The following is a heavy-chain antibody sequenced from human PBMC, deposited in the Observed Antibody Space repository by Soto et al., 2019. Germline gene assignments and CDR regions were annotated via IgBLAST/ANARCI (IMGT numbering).Heavy chain of an antibody. V-gene: IGHV3-33*01. J-gene: IGHJ4*02. D-gene: IGHD5-18*01. Sequence: GGTVRLSCAASGFTFSSYGMHWVRQAPGKGLEWVAVIWYDGSNKYYADSVKGRFTISRDNSKNTLYLQMNILRAEDRAVYYCARYPTVDTAMGREHSFDYWGQATLLTVSS. CDR3: ARYPTVDTAMGREHSFDY. CDR1: GFTFSSYG. CDR2: IWYDGSNK.